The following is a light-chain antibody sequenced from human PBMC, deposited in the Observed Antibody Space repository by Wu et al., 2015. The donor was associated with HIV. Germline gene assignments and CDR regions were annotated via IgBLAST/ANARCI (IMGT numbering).Light chain of an antibody. CDR1: QNIGTS. J-gene: IGKJ2*03. V-gene: IGKV1-5*03. CDR3: QQYNSYSYS. Sequence: DIQMTQSPSTLSASVGDKVTITCRASQNIGTSLAWYQQSPGKALQLLIYRASSLQPGVTSRFSGSGSGTDFTLTITSLQPEDLGTYYCQQYNSYSYSFGQGTKLEIK. CDR2: RAS.